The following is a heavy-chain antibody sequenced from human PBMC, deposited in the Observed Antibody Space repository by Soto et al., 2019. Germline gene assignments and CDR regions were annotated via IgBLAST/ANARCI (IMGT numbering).Heavy chain of an antibody. CDR2: XFXXXXX. J-gene: IGHJ4*02. D-gene: IGHD3-9*01. CDR1: GYSVSSSDYY. Sequence: PSETLSLTCSVSGYSVSSSDYYWAWIRQTPGKGLDXXGXXFXXXXXYXXPPLTSRVTLSVDTSKNQFSLKLSSVTAADTAVYYCARHFESNCFDYWGQGTLVTVSS. CDR3: ARHFESNCFDY. V-gene: IGHV4-39*01.